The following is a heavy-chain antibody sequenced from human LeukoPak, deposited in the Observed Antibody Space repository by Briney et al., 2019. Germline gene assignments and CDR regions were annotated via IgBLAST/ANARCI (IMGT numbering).Heavy chain of an antibody. D-gene: IGHD6-13*01. CDR2: MNPNSGNT. CDR1: GYTFTSYD. V-gene: IGHV1-8*03. J-gene: IGHJ4*02. CDR3: ARGSSIAAAGTDFDY. Sequence: ASVKVSCKASGYTFTSYDINWVRQATGQGLEWMGWMNPNSGNTGYAQKFQGRVTITRNTSISTAYMELSSLRSEDTAVYHCARGSSIAAAGTDFDYWGQGTLVTVSS.